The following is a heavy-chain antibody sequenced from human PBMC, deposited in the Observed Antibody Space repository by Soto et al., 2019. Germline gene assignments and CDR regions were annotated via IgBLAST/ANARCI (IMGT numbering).Heavy chain of an antibody. V-gene: IGHV3-21*01. CDR1: GFTFSSYS. J-gene: IGHJ5*02. CDR2: ISSSSSYI. Sequence: GGSLRLSCAASGFTFSSYSMNWVRQAPGKGLEWVSSISSSSSYIYYADSVKGRFTISRDNAKNSLYLQMNSLRAEDTAVYYCAGGLWIDSSSWQNWFDPWGQGTLVTVSS. CDR3: AGGLWIDSSSWQNWFDP. D-gene: IGHD6-13*01.